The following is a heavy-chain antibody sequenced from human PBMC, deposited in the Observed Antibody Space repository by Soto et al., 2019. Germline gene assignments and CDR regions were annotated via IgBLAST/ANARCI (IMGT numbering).Heavy chain of an antibody. CDR1: GGPINSDY. J-gene: IGHJ6*02. CDR3: ARERWVDYYYYGMDV. Sequence: QVQLQESGPGLVKSSETLSLTCTVSGGPINSDYWSWIRQPPGKGLEWIGYIYYSGSTKYNPSLKSRVTISVDTSKNQCSLKLSSVTAADTAVYYCARERWVDYYYYGMDVWGQGTTVTVSS. V-gene: IGHV4-59*01. D-gene: IGHD1-26*01. CDR2: IYYSGST.